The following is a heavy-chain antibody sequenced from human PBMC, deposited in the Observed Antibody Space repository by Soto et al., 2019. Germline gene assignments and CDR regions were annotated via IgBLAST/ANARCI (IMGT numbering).Heavy chain of an antibody. Sequence: PSETLSLTCTVSGGSISSSSYYWGWIRQPPGKGLEWIGSIYYSGSTYYNPSLKSRVTISVDTSKNQFSLKLSSVTAADTAVYYCASPYCSSTSCRGYYGMGVWGQGTTVTVSS. J-gene: IGHJ6*02. CDR1: GGSISSSSYY. CDR3: ASPYCSSTSCRGYYGMGV. D-gene: IGHD2-2*01. V-gene: IGHV4-39*01. CDR2: IYYSGST.